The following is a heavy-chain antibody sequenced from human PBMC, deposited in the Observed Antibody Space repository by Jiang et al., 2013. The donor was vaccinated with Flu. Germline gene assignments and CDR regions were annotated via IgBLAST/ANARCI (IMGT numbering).Heavy chain of an antibody. J-gene: IGHJ5*02. V-gene: IGHV4-59*01. CDR1: GGSISSYY. CDR3: ARDGGAYYYDSGPTS. D-gene: IGHD3-22*01. Sequence: LLKPSETLSLTCTVSGGSISSYYWSWIRQPPGKGLEWIGYIYYSGSTNYNPSLKSRVTISVDTSKNQFSLKLSSVTAADTAVYYCARDGGAYYYDSGPTSWGQGTLVTVSS. CDR2: IYYSGST.